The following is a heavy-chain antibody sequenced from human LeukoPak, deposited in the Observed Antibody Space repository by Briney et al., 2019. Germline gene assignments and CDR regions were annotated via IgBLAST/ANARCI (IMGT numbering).Heavy chain of an antibody. Sequence: PGGSLRLSCAASGFTFSSYAMHWVRQAPGKGLEWVAVISYDGSNKYYADSVKGRFTISRDNSKNTLYLQMNSLRAEDTAVYYCARYLAVAGTRDKTFDYWGQGTLVTVSS. V-gene: IGHV3-30-3*01. D-gene: IGHD6-19*01. CDR3: ARYLAVAGTRDKTFDY. CDR1: GFTFSSYA. CDR2: ISYDGSNK. J-gene: IGHJ4*02.